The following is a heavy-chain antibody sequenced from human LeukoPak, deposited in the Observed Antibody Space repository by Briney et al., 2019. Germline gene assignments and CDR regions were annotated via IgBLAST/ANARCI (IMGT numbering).Heavy chain of an antibody. CDR3: ARHSYGDYVVYFDY. V-gene: IGHV4-34*01. J-gene: IGHJ4*02. CDR1: GGSFSGYY. CDR2: INHSGST. Sequence: SEALSLTCAVHGGSFSGYYWSWIRQPPGKGLEWIGEINHSGSTNYNPSLKSRVTISVDTSKNQFSLKLSSVTAADTAVYYCARHSYGDYVVYFDYWGQGTLVTVSS. D-gene: IGHD4-17*01.